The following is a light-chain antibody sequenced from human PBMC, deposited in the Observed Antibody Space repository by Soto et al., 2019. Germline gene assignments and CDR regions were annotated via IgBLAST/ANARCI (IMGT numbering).Light chain of an antibody. J-gene: IGLJ1*01. V-gene: IGLV4-69*01. CDR3: QTWGTGIRV. Sequence: QSVLTQSPSASASLGASVKLTCTLSSGHSNYAIAWHQQQPEKGPRYLMKVNSDGSHRKGDGIPDRFSGSSSGAQRYLTISSLQSEDEADYYCQTWGTGIRVFGTGTKLTAL. CDR2: VNSDGSH. CDR1: SGHSNYA.